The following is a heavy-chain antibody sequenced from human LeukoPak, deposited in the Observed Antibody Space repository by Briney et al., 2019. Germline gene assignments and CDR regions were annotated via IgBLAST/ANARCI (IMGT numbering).Heavy chain of an antibody. V-gene: IGHV3-7*03. CDR3: ARVRIQLWPHFDY. CDR2: IKQDGSEK. Sequence: GGSLRLSCAASGFTFSSYWMSWVRQAPGKGLEWVANIKQDGSEKYYVDSVKGRFTISRDNAKNSLYLQMNSLRAEDTAVYYCARVRIQLWPHFDYWGQGTLVTVSS. J-gene: IGHJ4*02. CDR1: GFTFSSYW. D-gene: IGHD5-18*01.